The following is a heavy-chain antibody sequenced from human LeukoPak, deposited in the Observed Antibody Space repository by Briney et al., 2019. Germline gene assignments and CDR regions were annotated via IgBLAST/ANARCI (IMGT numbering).Heavy chain of an antibody. CDR1: GFTFSSYW. CDR2: ISWNSGSI. CDR3: AKDKRPVGSNYDAFDT. J-gene: IGHJ3*02. V-gene: IGHV3-9*01. D-gene: IGHD4-4*01. Sequence: QAGGSLRLSCAASGFTFSSYWMHWVRQAPGKGLEWVSGISWNSGSIGYADSVKGRFTISRDNAKNSLYLQMNSLRAEDTALYYCAKDKRPVGSNYDAFDTWGQGTMVTVSS.